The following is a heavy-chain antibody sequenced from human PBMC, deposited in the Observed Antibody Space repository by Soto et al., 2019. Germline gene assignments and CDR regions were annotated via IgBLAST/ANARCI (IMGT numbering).Heavy chain of an antibody. Sequence: GASVKVSCKASGYTFTGYYMHWVRQAPGQGLEWMGWINPNSGGTNYAQKFQGRVTMTRDTSISTAYMELSRLRSDDTAVYYCAREPARYFDWLLPPTQRWFDPWGQGTLVTVSS. CDR3: AREPARYFDWLLPPTQRWFDP. CDR2: INPNSGGT. D-gene: IGHD3-9*01. CDR1: GYTFTGYY. V-gene: IGHV1-2*02. J-gene: IGHJ5*02.